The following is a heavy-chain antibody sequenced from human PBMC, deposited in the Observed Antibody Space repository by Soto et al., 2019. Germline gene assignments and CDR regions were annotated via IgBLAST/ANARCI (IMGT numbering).Heavy chain of an antibody. CDR1: GGSFSGYY. CDR2: INHSGST. CDR3: ARGGVYYDSSGYPRGLYYYYYGMDV. V-gene: IGHV4-34*01. D-gene: IGHD3-22*01. Sequence: SETLSLTCAVYGGSFSGYYWSWIRQPPGKGLEWIGEINHSGSTNYNPSLKSRVTISVDTSKNQFSLKLSSVTAADTAVYYRARGGVYYDSSGYPRGLYYYYYGMDVWGQGTTVTVSS. J-gene: IGHJ6*02.